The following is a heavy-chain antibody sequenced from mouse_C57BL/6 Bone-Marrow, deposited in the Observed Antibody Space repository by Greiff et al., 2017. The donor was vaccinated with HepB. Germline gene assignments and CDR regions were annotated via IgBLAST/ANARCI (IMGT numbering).Heavy chain of an antibody. D-gene: IGHD4-1*01. Sequence: DVQLVESGGGLVQPGGSLKLSCAASGFTFSDYYMYWVRQTPEKRLEWVAYISNGGGSTYYPDNVKGRFTVSRDNAKNTLDLQMSSLKSEDTAMYYGTGHRGRWLGRGGDFGGWGTGTTVTVSS. CDR1: GFTFSDYY. J-gene: IGHJ1*03. V-gene: IGHV5-12*01. CDR2: ISNGGGST. CDR3: TGHRGRWLGRGGDFGG.